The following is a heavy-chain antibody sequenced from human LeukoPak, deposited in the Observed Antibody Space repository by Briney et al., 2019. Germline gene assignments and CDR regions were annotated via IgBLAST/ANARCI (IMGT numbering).Heavy chain of an antibody. CDR3: AKGTAMLYYFDY. D-gene: IGHD5-18*01. CDR2: IWYGGSNK. Sequence: GRSLRLSCAASGFTFSSYGMHWVRQAPGKGLEWVAVIWYGGSNKYYADSVKGRFTISRDNSKNTLYLQMNSLRTEDTAVYYCAKGTAMLYYFDYWGQGTLVTVST. CDR1: GFTFSSYG. J-gene: IGHJ4*02. V-gene: IGHV3-33*06.